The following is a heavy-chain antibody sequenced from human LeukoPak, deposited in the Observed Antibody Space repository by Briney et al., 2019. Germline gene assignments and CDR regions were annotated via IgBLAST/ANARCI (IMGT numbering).Heavy chain of an antibody. CDR1: GYTFTGCY. Sequence: GASVKVSCKASGYTFTGCYMHWVRQAPGQGLEWMGRINPNSGGTNYAQKFQGRVTMTRDTSISTAYMELSRLRSDDTAVYYCARGYYDSSGYYPDWGQGTLVTVSS. D-gene: IGHD3-22*01. CDR3: ARGYYDSSGYYPD. V-gene: IGHV1-2*06. CDR2: INPNSGGT. J-gene: IGHJ4*02.